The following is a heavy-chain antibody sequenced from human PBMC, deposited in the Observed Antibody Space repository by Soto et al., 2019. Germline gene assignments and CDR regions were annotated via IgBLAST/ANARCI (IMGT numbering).Heavy chain of an antibody. CDR3: ARGLTTVTTIDY. CDR2: INPNSGGT. CDR1: GYTFTGYY. D-gene: IGHD4-17*01. J-gene: IGHJ4*02. V-gene: IGHV1-2*04. Sequence: QVQLVQSGAEVKKPGASVKVSCKASGYTFTGYYMHWVRQAPGQGLEWMGWINPNSGGTNYEQKFQGWVTMTRDSSISTAYMELSRLRSDDTAVYYCARGLTTVTTIDYWGQGTLVTVSS.